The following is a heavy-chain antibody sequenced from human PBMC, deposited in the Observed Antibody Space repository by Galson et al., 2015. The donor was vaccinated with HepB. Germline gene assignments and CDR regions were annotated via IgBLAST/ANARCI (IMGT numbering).Heavy chain of an antibody. J-gene: IGHJ4*02. CDR3: ARANEQLAFDY. CDR2: IWYDGSNK. CDR1: GFTFSSYG. V-gene: IGHV3-33*08. D-gene: IGHD6-6*01. Sequence: SLRLSCAASGFTFSSYGMHWVRQAPGKGLEWVAVIWYDGSNKYYADSVKGRFTISRDNSKNTLYLQMNSLRAEDTAVYYCARANEQLAFDYWGQGTLVTVSS.